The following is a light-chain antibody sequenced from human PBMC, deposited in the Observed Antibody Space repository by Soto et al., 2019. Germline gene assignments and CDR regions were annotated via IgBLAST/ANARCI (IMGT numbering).Light chain of an antibody. CDR3: QQYGSSLT. CDR2: EAS. J-gene: IGKJ4*01. Sequence: EIVLTQSPATLSLSPGERATLSCRASRSVTTFLAWYQQRPGQAPRLLISEASNRAAGIPARFSGSGSGTDFTLTISRLEPEDFAVYYCQQYGSSLTFGGGTKVDIK. V-gene: IGKV3-20*01. CDR1: RSVTTF.